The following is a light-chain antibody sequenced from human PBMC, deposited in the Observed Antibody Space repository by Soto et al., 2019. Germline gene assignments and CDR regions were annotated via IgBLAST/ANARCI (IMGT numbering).Light chain of an antibody. V-gene: IGKV1-39*01. CDR1: QSISSY. Sequence: DIQMTQSPSSLSASVGHRVTITCRASQSISSYLNWYQQKPGKAPKLLIYAASSLQSGVPSRFSGSGTETEFTLTIRSLRPEDCATYLFQQSYTTPITFGQRTRLEI. J-gene: IGKJ5*01. CDR3: QQSYTTPIT. CDR2: AAS.